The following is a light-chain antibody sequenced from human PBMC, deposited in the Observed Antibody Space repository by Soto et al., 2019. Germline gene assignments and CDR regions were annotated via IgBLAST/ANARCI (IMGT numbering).Light chain of an antibody. V-gene: IGKV3-15*01. CDR3: QQYDRWPPT. CDR1: QSVGSN. CDR2: GAS. Sequence: EIVLTQFPGTLSLSPGERATLSCRASQSVGSNYLAWYQQRPGQAPRLLIYGASTRATDIPARFSGVESGTEFNLTISSLQSEDFAVYYCQQYDRWPPTFGGGTRVEIK. J-gene: IGKJ4*01.